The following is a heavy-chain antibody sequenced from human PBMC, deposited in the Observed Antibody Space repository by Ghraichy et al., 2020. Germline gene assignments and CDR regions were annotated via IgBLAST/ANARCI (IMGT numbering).Heavy chain of an antibody. V-gene: IGHV3-11*01. J-gene: IGHJ4*02. CDR2: ISSTGKTI. CDR1: GFTFSDYY. Sequence: GGSLRLSCAASGFTFSDYYMYWVRQAPGKGLEWLSYISSTGKTIFYADSLRGRFTISRDNAKGSLYLQMDSLRAEDTAVYYCARDQGRPYGGNAALEYWGQGTLVTVSS. D-gene: IGHD4-23*01. CDR3: ARDQGRPYGGNAALEY.